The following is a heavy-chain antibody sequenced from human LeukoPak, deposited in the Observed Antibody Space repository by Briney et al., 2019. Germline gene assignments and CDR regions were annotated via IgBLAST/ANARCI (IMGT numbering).Heavy chain of an antibody. D-gene: IGHD4-11*01. CDR3: ARAIKYSNYVHYYYYMDV. Sequence: PGGSLRLSCAASGFTFSSYAMHWVRQAPGKGLEWVAVISYDGSNKYYADSVKGRFTISRDNSKNTLYLQMNSLRAEDTAVYYCARAIKYSNYVHYYYYMDVWGKGTTVTVSS. V-gene: IGHV3-30-3*01. CDR2: ISYDGSNK. CDR1: GFTFSSYA. J-gene: IGHJ6*03.